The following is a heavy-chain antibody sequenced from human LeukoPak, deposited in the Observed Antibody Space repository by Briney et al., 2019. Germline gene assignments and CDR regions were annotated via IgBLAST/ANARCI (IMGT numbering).Heavy chain of an antibody. D-gene: IGHD1-26*01. CDR1: GGSISNYY. CDR3: ARVGGTNYYYYGMDV. J-gene: IGHJ6*02. V-gene: IGHV4-59*01. Sequence: PSESLSLTCTVSGGSISNYYWSWIRQPPGKGLEWIGYIYYSGSTNYNPSLKSRVTISVDTSKNQFSLKLSSVTAADTAVYYCARVGGTNYYYYGMDVWGQGTTVTVSS. CDR2: IYYSGST.